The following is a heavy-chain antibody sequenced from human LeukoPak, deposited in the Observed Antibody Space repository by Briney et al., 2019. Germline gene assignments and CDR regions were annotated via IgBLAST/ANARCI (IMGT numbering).Heavy chain of an antibody. CDR2: ISYDGSNK. Sequence: GGSLRLSCAASGFTFSNYDMLWVRAAPGKGLEWVAVISYDGSNKYYADSVKGRFTISRDNSKNTLFMQMNTPRAEDTAAYYCAKDSIPGIYYFDYWGQGTLVTVSS. CDR1: GFTFSNYD. D-gene: IGHD3-10*01. J-gene: IGHJ4*02. V-gene: IGHV3-30*18. CDR3: AKDSIPGIYYFDY.